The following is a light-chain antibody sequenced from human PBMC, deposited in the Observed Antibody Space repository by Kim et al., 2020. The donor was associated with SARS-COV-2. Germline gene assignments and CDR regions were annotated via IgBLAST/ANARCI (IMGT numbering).Light chain of an antibody. V-gene: IGKV1-NL1*01. J-gene: IGKJ5*01. CDR3: QQYYGVPIT. CDR2: AAS. Sequence: GDRVTISCRASQGLRNSLAWYQQKAGKALNLLIFAASKLESGVPSRFNGSGSGTDYTLIITSLQPEDFGTYYCQQYYGVPITFGQGTRLEIK. CDR1: QGLRNS.